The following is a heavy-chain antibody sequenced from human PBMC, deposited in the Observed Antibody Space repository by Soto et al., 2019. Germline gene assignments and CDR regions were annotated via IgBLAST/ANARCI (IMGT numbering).Heavy chain of an antibody. CDR1: GFTFSSYS. J-gene: IGHJ4*02. V-gene: IGHV3-48*02. D-gene: IGHD3-22*01. CDR2: ISSSSSTI. CDR3: ARGSYYYDSSGYFGENDY. Sequence: GGSLRLSCAASGFTFSSYSMNWVRQAPGKGLEWVSYISSSSSTIYYADSVKGRFTISRDNAKNSLYLQMNSLRDEDTAVYYCARGSYYYDSSGYFGENDYWGQGTLVTVSS.